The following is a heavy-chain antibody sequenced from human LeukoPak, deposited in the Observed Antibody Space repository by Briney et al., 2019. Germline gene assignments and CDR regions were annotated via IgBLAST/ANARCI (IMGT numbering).Heavy chain of an antibody. CDR2: IIPILGIA. J-gene: IGHJ2*01. D-gene: IGHD7-27*01. V-gene: IGHV1-69*04. Sequence: SVKVSCKASGGTFSSYTISWVRQAPGQGLEWMGRIIPILGIANYAQKFQGRVTITADKSTSTAYMELSSLGSEDTAVYYCARDVTTNWGTDWYFDLWGRGTLVTVSS. CDR1: GGTFSSYT. CDR3: ARDVTTNWGTDWYFDL.